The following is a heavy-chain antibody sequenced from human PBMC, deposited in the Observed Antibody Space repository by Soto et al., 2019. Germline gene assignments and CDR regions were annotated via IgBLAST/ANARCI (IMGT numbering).Heavy chain of an antibody. D-gene: IGHD2-21*02. CDR2: INAGNGNT. CDR3: ARSIVVVTAADY. V-gene: IGHV1-3*01. CDR1: GYTFTSYY. Sequence: ASVKVSCKASGYTFTSYYISWVRQAPGQRLEWMGWINAGNGNTKYSQKFQGRVTITRDTSASTAYMELSSLRSEDTAVYYCARSIVVVTAADYWGQGTLVTVSS. J-gene: IGHJ4*02.